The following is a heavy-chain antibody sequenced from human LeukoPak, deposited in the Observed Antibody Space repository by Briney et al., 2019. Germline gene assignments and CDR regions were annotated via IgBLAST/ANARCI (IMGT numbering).Heavy chain of an antibody. CDR2: IKQDGSEK. J-gene: IGHJ5*02. V-gene: IGHV3-7*01. CDR1: GFTFSSYW. D-gene: IGHD6-6*01. Sequence: PGGSLRLSCAASGFTFSSYWMSWVRQAPGKGLEWVANIKQDGSEKYYVDSVKGRFTISRDNAKNSLYLQMNSLRAEDTAGYYCARDPKGTRPPVNWFDPWGQGTLVTVSS. CDR3: ARDPKGTRPPVNWFDP.